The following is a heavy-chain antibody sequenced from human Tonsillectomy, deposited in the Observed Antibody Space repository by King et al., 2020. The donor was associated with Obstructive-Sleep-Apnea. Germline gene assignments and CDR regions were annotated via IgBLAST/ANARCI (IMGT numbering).Heavy chain of an antibody. CDR1: GFTFEDFA. V-gene: IGHV3-9*01. Sequence: VQLVESGGGLVQPGRSLRLSCAASGFTFEDFAMHWVRQAPGKGLEWVSSITWNSDNKAYADSVKGRFTISRDNAKNSLFLQMNRLRAEDTAFYYCAKALEPPRYCNEGRCSGHFDSWGKGTLVTVSS. J-gene: IGHJ4*02. D-gene: IGHD2-15*01. CDR3: AKALEPPRYCNEGRCSGHFDS. CDR2: ITWNSDNK.